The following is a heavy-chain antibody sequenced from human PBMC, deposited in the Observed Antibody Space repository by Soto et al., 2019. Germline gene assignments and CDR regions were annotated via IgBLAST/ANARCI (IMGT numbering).Heavy chain of an antibody. CDR2: INHSGNT. CDR1: GGSISGYY. J-gene: IGHJ4*02. V-gene: IGHV4-34*01. D-gene: IGHD1-26*01. CDR3: ARHHVRGRTIAGAAEF. Sequence: PWETLSLTCAVYGGSISGYYWSWIRQPPGKALECIGEINHSGNTNYSPSLKSRVTISVDTSKNQLFLNLSSVTAADTAMYYCARHHVRGRTIAGAAEFWGQGTLVTVSS.